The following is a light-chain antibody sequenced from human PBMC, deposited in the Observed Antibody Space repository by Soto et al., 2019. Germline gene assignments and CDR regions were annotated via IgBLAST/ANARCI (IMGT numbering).Light chain of an antibody. CDR2: GAS. CDR3: QEYNTWPWT. Sequence: ETVMTQSPATLSVSPGERATLSCRASQSVNTNLAWYQQKLGQAPRVLIFGASTRATGVLARFSGSGSGTEFSLTINSLQSEDFAVYYCQEYNTWPWTFGQGTKVKIK. J-gene: IGKJ1*01. V-gene: IGKV3-15*01. CDR1: QSVNTN.